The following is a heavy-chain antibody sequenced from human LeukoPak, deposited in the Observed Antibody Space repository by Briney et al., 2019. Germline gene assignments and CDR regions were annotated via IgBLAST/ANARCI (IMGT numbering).Heavy chain of an antibody. CDR1: GGSFSGYY. Sequence: SETLSLTCAVYGGSFSGYYWSWIRQPPGKGLEGMGEINHSGSTNYNPPPKSRVTISVATSKNQFSLKLSSVTAADTAVYYCARPLLRDFDWPIADDAFDIWGQGTMVTVSS. V-gene: IGHV4-34*01. CDR2: INHSGST. D-gene: IGHD3-9*01. CDR3: ARPLLRDFDWPIADDAFDI. J-gene: IGHJ3*02.